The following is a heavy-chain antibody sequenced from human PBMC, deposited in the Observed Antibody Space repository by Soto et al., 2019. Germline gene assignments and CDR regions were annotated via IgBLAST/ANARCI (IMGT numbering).Heavy chain of an antibody. J-gene: IGHJ4*02. CDR2: IYYSGST. V-gene: IGHV4-59*01. D-gene: IGHD6-19*01. Sequence: SETLSLTCTVSGGSISSYYWSWIRQPPGKGLEWIGYIYYSGSTNYNPSLKSRVTISVDTSKNQFSLKLSSVTAADTAVYYCARTVAGPDYWGQGTLATVSS. CDR3: ARTVAGPDY. CDR1: GGSISSYY.